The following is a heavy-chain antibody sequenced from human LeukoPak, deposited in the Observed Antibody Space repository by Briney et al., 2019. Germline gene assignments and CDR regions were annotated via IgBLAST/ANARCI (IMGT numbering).Heavy chain of an antibody. CDR2: ISGSGGST. J-gene: IGHJ4*02. V-gene: IGHV3-23*01. Sequence: GGSLRLSCAASGFTFSSYAMSWVRQAPGKGLEWVSAISGSGGSTYYADSVKGRFTISRDNSKNTLYPQMNSLRAEDTAVYYCAKVITIFGVAPDWGQGTLVTVSS. CDR1: GFTFSSYA. CDR3: AKVITIFGVAPD. D-gene: IGHD3-3*01.